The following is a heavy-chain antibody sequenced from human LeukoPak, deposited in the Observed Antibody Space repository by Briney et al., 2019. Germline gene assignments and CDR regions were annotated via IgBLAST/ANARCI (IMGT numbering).Heavy chain of an antibody. CDR2: ISSSGSTI. Sequence: PGGSLRLSCAASGFTFSSYEMNWVRQAPGRGLEWVSYISSSGSTIYYADSVKGRFTISRDNAKNSLYLQMNSLRAEDTAVYYCAKDIDGYYYYYYMDVWGKGTTVTVSS. V-gene: IGHV3-48*03. J-gene: IGHJ6*03. D-gene: IGHD5-24*01. CDR1: GFTFSSYE. CDR3: AKDIDGYYYYYYMDV.